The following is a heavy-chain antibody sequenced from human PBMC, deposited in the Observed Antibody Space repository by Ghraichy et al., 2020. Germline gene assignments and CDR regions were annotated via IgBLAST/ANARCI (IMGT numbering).Heavy chain of an antibody. J-gene: IGHJ4*02. V-gene: IGHV1-69*13. D-gene: IGHD5-24*01. Sequence: SVKVSCKASGGTFSSYAISWVRQAPGQGLEWMGGIIPIFGTANYAQKFQGRVTITADESTSTAYMELSSLRSEDTAVYYCARSRDGYGDFDYWGQGTLVTVSS. CDR1: GGTFSSYA. CDR2: IIPIFGTA. CDR3: ARSRDGYGDFDY.